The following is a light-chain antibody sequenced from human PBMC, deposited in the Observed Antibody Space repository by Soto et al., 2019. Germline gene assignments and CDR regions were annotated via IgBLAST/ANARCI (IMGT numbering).Light chain of an antibody. CDR2: DVS. CDR1: SSDVGGYNY. V-gene: IGLV2-14*01. CDR3: SSYTSSSTLV. Sequence: QSALTQPASVSGSPGQSITISCTGTSSDVGGYNYVSWYQQHPGKAPKLMIYDVSNRPSGVSNRFSGSKSGNTASLTISGLQAEDEADYYYSSYTSSSTLVFRTGTKLTVL. J-gene: IGLJ1*01.